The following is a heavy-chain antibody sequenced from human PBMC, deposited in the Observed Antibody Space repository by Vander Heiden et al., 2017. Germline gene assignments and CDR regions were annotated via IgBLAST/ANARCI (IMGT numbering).Heavy chain of an antibody. CDR2: INQSGST. Sequence: QVQLQQWGAGLLKPSETLSLTCAVYGGSFSGYYWSWIRQPPGKGLEWIGEINQSGSTNYTPSLKRRVTISVDTSKNQFSLKLSSVTAADTAVYYCARDDSSSSSFYYYYGMDVWGQGTTVTVSS. CDR1: GGSFSGYY. V-gene: IGHV4-34*01. J-gene: IGHJ6*02. CDR3: ARDDSSSSSFYYYYGMDV. D-gene: IGHD6-6*01.